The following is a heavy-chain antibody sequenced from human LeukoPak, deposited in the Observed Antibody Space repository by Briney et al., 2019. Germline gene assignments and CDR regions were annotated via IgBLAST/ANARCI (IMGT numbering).Heavy chain of an antibody. CDR2: ISSSSSYI. V-gene: IGHV3-21*01. CDR3: ARVIWSPDTTDYFGY. J-gene: IGHJ4*02. CDR1: GFPASSNY. D-gene: IGHD1-1*01. Sequence: PGGSLRLSCAASGFPASSNYMNWVRQAPGKGLEWVSSISSSSSYIYYADSVKGRFTISRDNAKNSLYLQMNSLRAEDTAVYYCARVIWSPDTTDYFGYWGQGTLVTVSS.